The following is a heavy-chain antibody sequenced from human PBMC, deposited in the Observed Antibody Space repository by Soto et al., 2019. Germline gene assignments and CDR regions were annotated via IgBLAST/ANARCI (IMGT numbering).Heavy chain of an antibody. CDR2: INAGNGNT. CDR3: AREPTSVAGPKYYFDY. CDR1: GYIFTDYY. D-gene: IGHD6-19*01. Sequence: ASVKVSCKASGYIFTDYYMHWVRQAPGQELGWMGWINAGNGNTKYSQKFQGRVTITRDTSASTAYMELSSLRSEDTAVYYCAREPTSVAGPKYYFDYRGHRTLVTV. J-gene: IGHJ4*01. V-gene: IGHV1-3*01.